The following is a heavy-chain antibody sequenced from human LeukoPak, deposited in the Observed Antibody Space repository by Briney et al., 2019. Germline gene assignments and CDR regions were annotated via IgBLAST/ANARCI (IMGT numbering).Heavy chain of an antibody. Sequence: KPSETLSLTCAVYGGSFSGYYWSWIRQPPGKGLEWIGEINHSGSTNYNPSLKSRVTMSVDTSKNQFSLKLSSVTAADTAVYYCARTNYDSSGYYYGYWGQGTLVTVSS. CDR2: INHSGST. D-gene: IGHD3-22*01. CDR3: ARTNYDSSGYYYGY. J-gene: IGHJ4*02. V-gene: IGHV4-34*01. CDR1: GGSFSGYY.